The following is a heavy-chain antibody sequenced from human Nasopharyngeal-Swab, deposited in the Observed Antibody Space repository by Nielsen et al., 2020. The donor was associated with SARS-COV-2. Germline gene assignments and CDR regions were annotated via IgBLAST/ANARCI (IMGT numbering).Heavy chain of an antibody. J-gene: IGHJ2*01. CDR3: ARFSNKGNRYWFFDL. Sequence: GESLKISCAASGFNFNYYSMNWVRQAPGKGLEWVSYITSGSAIMYYADSVKGRFTISRDNAGTSLSLQMNSLRAEDTAVYYCARFSNKGNRYWFFDLWGRGTLVTVSS. CDR2: ITSGSAIM. CDR1: GFNFNYYS. V-gene: IGHV3-48*04. D-gene: IGHD1-14*01.